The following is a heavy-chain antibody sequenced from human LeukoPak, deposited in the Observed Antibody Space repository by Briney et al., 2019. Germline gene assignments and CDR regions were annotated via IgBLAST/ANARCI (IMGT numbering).Heavy chain of an antibody. V-gene: IGHV3-30*02. CDR3: AKDSSLTVPTFVGRLDY. CDR2: IRYDGSNK. D-gene: IGHD3-16*01. CDR1: GFTFSSYG. J-gene: IGHJ4*02. Sequence: GGSLRLSCAASGFTFSSYGMHWVRQAPGKGLEWVAFIRYDGSNKYYADSVKGRFTISRDNSRNTLYLQMNSLRAEDTAVFYCAKDSSLTVPTFVGRLDYWGQGTLVTVSS.